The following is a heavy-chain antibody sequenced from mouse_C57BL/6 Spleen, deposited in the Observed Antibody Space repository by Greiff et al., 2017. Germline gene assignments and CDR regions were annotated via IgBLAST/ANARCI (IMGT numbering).Heavy chain of an antibody. CDR2: INPSSGYT. D-gene: IGHD2-2*01. J-gene: IGHJ2*01. V-gene: IGHV1-7*01. CDR1: GYTFTSYW. CDR3: AREEGVLGYDGDY. Sequence: VQLQQSGADLAKPGASVKLSCKASGYTFTSYWMHWVKQRPGQGLEWIGYINPSSGYTKYNQKFKDQATLTADKSSSTAYMQLSSLTYEDSAVYYCAREEGVLGYDGDYWGQGTTLTVSS.